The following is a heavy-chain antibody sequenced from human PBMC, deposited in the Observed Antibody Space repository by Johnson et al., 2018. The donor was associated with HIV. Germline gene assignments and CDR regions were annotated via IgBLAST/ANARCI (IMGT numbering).Heavy chain of an antibody. J-gene: IGHJ3*02. CDR2: INSDGSRT. CDR3: ARVQIVADDVFNI. V-gene: IGHV3-74*01. D-gene: IGHD3-22*01. Sequence: VQLVESGGDLVQPGGSLRLSCVGSGFTFSTNWMHWVRQAPGKGLVWVSRINSDGSRTSYAESVKGRFTISRDNAKNTLYLQMDSLGAEDTAVYYCARVQIVADDVFNIWGQGTMVTVSS. CDR1: GFTFSTNW.